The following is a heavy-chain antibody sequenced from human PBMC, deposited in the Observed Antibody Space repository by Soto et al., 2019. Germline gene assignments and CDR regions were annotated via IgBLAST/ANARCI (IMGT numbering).Heavy chain of an antibody. V-gene: IGHV1-18*01. J-gene: IGHJ1*01. D-gene: IGHD3-3*01. Sequence: ASVKVSCKASGYTLTSYGISWVRQAPGQGLEWMGWISAYNGNTNYAQKLQGRVTMTTDTSTSTAYMELRSLRSDDTAVYYCARAPYYDFWSGYYTRPSEYFQHWGQGTLVTVSS. CDR1: GYTLTSYG. CDR3: ARAPYYDFWSGYYTRPSEYFQH. CDR2: ISAYNGNT.